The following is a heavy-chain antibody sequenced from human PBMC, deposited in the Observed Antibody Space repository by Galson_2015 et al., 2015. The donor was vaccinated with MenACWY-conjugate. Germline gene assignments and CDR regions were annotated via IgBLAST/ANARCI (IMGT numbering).Heavy chain of an antibody. J-gene: IGHJ5*02. CDR3: ARENFNCSSTSCYPNWCDP. D-gene: IGHD2-2*01. Sequence: NPSLKSRVTISVDTSKNQFSLKLSSVTAADTAVYYCARENFNCSSTSCYPNWCDPWGQGTLVTVSS. V-gene: IGHV4-30-2*05.